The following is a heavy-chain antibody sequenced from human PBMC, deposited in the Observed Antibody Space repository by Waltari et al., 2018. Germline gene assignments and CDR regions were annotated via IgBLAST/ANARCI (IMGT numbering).Heavy chain of an antibody. D-gene: IGHD3-22*01. CDR1: GFSLTTNGVG. J-gene: IGHJ4*02. Sequence: QITVKESGPTLVRPTETLTLTCIFSGFSLTTNGVGVGWIRQPPGKALEWLALIYGNDDKRYSRSLKNRLTITKDTSKNQVVLRMTNMDPVDTATYFCAHDSPGYYGLDYWGQGILVTVSS. CDR2: IYGNDDK. CDR3: AHDSPGYYGLDY. V-gene: IGHV2-5*01.